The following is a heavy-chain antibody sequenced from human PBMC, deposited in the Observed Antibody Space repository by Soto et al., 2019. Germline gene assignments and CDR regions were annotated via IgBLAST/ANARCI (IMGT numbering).Heavy chain of an antibody. D-gene: IGHD2-8*01. J-gene: IGHJ4*02. CDR3: AADATAWQQMVPSDY. V-gene: IGHV1-58*01. CDR2: IAVGSGYT. Sequence: QMQQEQSGPEVKKPGTSVKVSCKASGFTFTSSAFQWVRQARGQRLEWIGWIAVGSGYTNYAQRFQDRVTLTRDMSTATTYMELSRLTSEDTAIYYCAADATAWQQMVPSDYWGQGTLVTVSS. CDR1: GFTFTSSA.